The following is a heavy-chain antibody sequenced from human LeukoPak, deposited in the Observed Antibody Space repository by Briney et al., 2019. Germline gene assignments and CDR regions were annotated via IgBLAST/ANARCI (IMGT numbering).Heavy chain of an antibody. CDR2: IIPIFGTA. V-gene: IGHV1-69*05. CDR3: ASRSSSWSYDAFDI. Sequence: LVKVSCKASGGTFSSYAISWVRQAPGQGLEWMGRIIPIFGTANYAQKFQGRVTITTDESTSTAYMELSSLRSEDTAVYYCASRSSSWSYDAFDIWGQGTMVTVSS. J-gene: IGHJ3*02. D-gene: IGHD6-13*01. CDR1: GGTFSSYA.